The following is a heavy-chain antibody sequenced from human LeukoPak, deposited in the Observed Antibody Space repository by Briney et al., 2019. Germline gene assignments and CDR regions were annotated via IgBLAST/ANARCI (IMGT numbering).Heavy chain of an antibody. CDR1: GFTFNSYA. Sequence: GGSLRLSCAASGFTFNSYAMNWVRQAPGKGLEWVSAISGSCGSTYYADSVKGRFTISRDNSKNTLYLQMNSLRAADTAVYFCAKGRWDIVATTFDYWGQGTLVTVSS. J-gene: IGHJ4*02. V-gene: IGHV3-23*01. CDR2: ISGSCGST. CDR3: AKGRWDIVATTFDY. D-gene: IGHD5-12*01.